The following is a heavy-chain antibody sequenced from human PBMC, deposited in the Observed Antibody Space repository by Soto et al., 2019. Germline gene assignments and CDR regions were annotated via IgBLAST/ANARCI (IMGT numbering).Heavy chain of an antibody. Sequence: SGTLSLTCAVSGGSIDSGAFALSWIRQPPGKGLEWIGYVTHSGTAYSIPSLNGRLTLSVDSSQTQFSLKLTSVTAADSAFYYCARIHWAQSSLDYWGRGILVTVS. CDR1: GGSIDSGAFA. J-gene: IGHJ4*02. CDR3: ARIHWAQSSLDY. CDR2: VTHSGTA. V-gene: IGHV4-30-2*01. D-gene: IGHD6-19*01.